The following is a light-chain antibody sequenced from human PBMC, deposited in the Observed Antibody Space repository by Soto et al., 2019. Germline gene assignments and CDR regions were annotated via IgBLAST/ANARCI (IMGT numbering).Light chain of an antibody. CDR1: QSVRSNY. CDR2: DAS. Sequence: IVLTQSPGTLSLSPGERATLSCRASQSVRSNYLAWYPQKPGQPPRLLISDASSRATGIPDRVSGSGSGTDFNLTISGLEHEDFAVYYCQHYGRSPPSWTFGQGTKVEIK. CDR3: QHYGRSPPSWT. V-gene: IGKV3-20*01. J-gene: IGKJ1*01.